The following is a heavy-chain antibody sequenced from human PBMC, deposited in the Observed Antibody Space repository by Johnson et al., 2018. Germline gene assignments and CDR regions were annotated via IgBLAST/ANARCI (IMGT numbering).Heavy chain of an antibody. CDR2: ISYDGSNK. V-gene: IGHV3-30*18. D-gene: IGHD6-13*01. CDR3: AKAVGQQLPGGYYYYYMDV. J-gene: IGHJ6*03. CDR1: GFTFSSYG. Sequence: VQLVESGGGVVQXGRSLRLXCAASGFTFSSYGMHWVRQAPGKGLEWVAVISYDGSNKYYADSVKGRFTISRDNSKNTLYLQMNSLRAEDTAVYYCAKAVGQQLPGGYYYYYMDVWGKGTTVTVSS.